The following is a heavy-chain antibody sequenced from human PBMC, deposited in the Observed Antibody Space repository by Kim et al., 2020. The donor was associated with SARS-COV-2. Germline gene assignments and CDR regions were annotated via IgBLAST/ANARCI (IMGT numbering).Heavy chain of an antibody. Sequence: GGSLRLSCAASGFTFSNAWMSWVRQAPGKGLEWVGRIKSKTDGGTTDYAAPVKGRFTISRDDSKNTLYLQMNSLKTEVTAVYYCTTDRLADYYYYYGMDVWGQGTTVTVSS. CDR3: TTDRLADYYYYYGMDV. V-gene: IGHV3-15*01. D-gene: IGHD6-13*01. J-gene: IGHJ6*02. CDR1: GFTFSNAW. CDR2: IKSKTDGGTT.